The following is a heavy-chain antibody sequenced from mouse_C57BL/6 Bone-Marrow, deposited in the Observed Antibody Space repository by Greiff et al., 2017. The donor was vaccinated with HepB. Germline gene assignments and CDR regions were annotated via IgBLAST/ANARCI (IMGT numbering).Heavy chain of an antibody. CDR2: IDPANGNT. J-gene: IGHJ1*03. CDR3: ARFPIYDGYYWYFDV. CDR1: GFNIKNTY. V-gene: IGHV14-3*01. Sequence: VQLQQSVAELVRPGASVKLSCTASGFNIKNTYMHWVKQRPEQGLEWIGRIDPANGNTKYAPKFQGKATITADTSSNTAYLQLSSLTSEDTAIYYGARFPIYDGYYWYFDVWGTGTTVTVSS. D-gene: IGHD2-3*01.